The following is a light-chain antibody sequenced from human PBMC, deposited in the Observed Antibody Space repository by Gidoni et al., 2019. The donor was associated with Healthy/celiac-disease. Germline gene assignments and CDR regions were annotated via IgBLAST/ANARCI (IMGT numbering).Light chain of an antibody. CDR3: SSYTSSSTNWV. Sequence: QSALTQPAPVSGSPGQSITISCTGTSRDVGGYNYVSWYQQHPGKAPKLMIYDVSNRPSGVSNRFSGSKSGNTASLTISGLQAEDEADYYCSSYTSSSTNWVFGGGTKLTVL. V-gene: IGLV2-14*03. CDR2: DVS. J-gene: IGLJ3*02. CDR1: SRDVGGYNY.